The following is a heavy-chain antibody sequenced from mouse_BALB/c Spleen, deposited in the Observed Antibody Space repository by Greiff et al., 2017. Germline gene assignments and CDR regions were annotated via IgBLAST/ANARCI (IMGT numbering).Heavy chain of an antibody. D-gene: IGHD1-1*01. V-gene: IGHV3-2*02. J-gene: IGHJ2*01. Sequence: EVQLQQSGPGLVKPSQSLSLTCTVTGYSITSDYAWNWIRQFPGNKLEWMGYISYSGSTSYNPSLKSRISITRDTSKNQFFLQLNSVTTEDTATYYCARRVDYYGSSYFDYWGQGTTLTVSS. CDR1: GYSITSDYA. CDR3: ARRVDYYGSSYFDY. CDR2: ISYSGST.